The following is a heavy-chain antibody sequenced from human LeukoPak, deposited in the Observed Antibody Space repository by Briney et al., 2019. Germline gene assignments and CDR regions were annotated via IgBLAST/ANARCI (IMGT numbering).Heavy chain of an antibody. D-gene: IGHD3-10*01. J-gene: IGHJ3*02. CDR1: GYSISSGYY. CDR3: ARPAGYFGSDAFDI. Sequence: WETLSLTCVVSGYSISSGYYWGWIRQPPGKGLEWIGSIYHSGSTYYNPSLKSRVTISVDTSKNQFSLKLSSVTAADTAVYYCARPAGYFGSDAFDIRGQGTMVTVSS. V-gene: IGHV4-38-2*01. CDR2: IYHSGST.